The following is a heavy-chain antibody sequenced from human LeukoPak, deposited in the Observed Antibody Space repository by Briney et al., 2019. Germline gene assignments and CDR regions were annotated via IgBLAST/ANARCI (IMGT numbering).Heavy chain of an antibody. D-gene: IGHD6-19*01. CDR2: IYTSGST. V-gene: IGHV4-4*07. J-gene: IGHJ6*03. CDR1: GGSISSYY. CDR3: ARVSGSSNPYYYYYMDV. Sequence: SETLSLTCTVSGGSISSYYWSWIRQPAGEGLEWIGRIYTSGSTNYNPSLKSRVTMSVDTSKNQFSLKLSSVTAADTAVYYCARVSGSSNPYYYYYMDVWGKGTTVTVSS.